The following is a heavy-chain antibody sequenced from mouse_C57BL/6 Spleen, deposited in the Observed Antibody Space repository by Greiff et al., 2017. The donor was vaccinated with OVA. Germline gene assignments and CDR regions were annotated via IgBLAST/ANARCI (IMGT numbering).Heavy chain of an antibody. V-gene: IGHV5-9-1*02. Sequence: EVKLVESGEGLVKPGGSLKLSCAASGFTFSSYAMSWVRQTPEKRLEWVAYISSGGDYIYYADTVKGRFTISRDNARNTLYLQMSSLKSEDTAMYYCTRDGPLYDYHYAMDYWGQGTSVTVSS. J-gene: IGHJ4*01. D-gene: IGHD2-4*01. CDR2: ISSGGDYI. CDR3: TRDGPLYDYHYAMDY. CDR1: GFTFSSYA.